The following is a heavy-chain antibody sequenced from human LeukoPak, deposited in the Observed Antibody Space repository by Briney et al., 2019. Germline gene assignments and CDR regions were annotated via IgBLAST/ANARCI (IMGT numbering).Heavy chain of an antibody. Sequence: SVQLSRKASLGIYSRYALSWVRQAPGQALEWMGGIIPIFGTAHYAQKLQGRVTITADESTNTAYMELSSLRSEDTAVYYCARENAYYDILTGSPHAYYGMDVWGKGTTVTVSS. CDR1: LGIYSRYA. J-gene: IGHJ6*04. D-gene: IGHD3-9*01. CDR3: ARENAYYDILTGSPHAYYGMDV. CDR2: IIPIFGTA. V-gene: IGHV1-69*01.